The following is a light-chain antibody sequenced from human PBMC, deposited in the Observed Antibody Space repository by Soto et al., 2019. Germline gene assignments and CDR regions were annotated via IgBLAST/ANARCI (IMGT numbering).Light chain of an antibody. CDR1: QDISTY. V-gene: IGKV1-27*01. CDR3: QQYNNATLN. Sequence: DIQMTQAPSSLSASVGDRVTITCRARQDISTYLAWYQQKPGKVPKLLISAAYTLQSGVPSRFSSSGSGTDFTLTTSSLKHEDVATYYCQQYNNATLNFGVRTKVEIK. CDR2: AAY. J-gene: IGKJ4*01.